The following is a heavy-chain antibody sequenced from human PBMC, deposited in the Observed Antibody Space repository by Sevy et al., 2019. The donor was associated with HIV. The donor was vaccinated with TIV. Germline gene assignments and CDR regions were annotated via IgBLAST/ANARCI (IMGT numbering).Heavy chain of an antibody. D-gene: IGHD6-19*01. CDR2: FDPEDGET. Sequence: ASVKVSCKVSGYTLTKLAMHWVRQAPGKGLEWMGTFDPEDGETIYAQKFQGRVTITADESTKTAYMELSSLRSEDTAVYYCARGGGNGWYYFDYWGQETLVTVSS. V-gene: IGHV1-24*01. CDR1: GYTLTKLA. CDR3: ARGGGNGWYYFDY. J-gene: IGHJ4*02.